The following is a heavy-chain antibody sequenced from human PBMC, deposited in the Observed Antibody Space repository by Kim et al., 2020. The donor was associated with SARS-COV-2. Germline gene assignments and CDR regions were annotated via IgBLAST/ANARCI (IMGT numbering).Heavy chain of an antibody. J-gene: IGHJ5*02. V-gene: IGHV1-2*06. Sequence: ASVKVSCKTSGYSFSGYFIHWVRQAPGQGLEWMGRVNPNGGGTRSAQKFQDRVTMTADTSVTTAYMELRRLRSDDTAVYYCVRGLMVPPFQFDPWGQGTLVTVSS. CDR2: VNPNGGGT. D-gene: IGHD2-8*01. CDR1: GYSFSGYF. CDR3: VRGLMVPPFQFDP.